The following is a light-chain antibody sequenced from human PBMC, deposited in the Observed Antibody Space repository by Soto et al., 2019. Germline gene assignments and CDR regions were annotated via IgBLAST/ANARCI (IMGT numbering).Light chain of an antibody. CDR3: AEWDDSRNGEI. Sequence: QSVLTQSPSASGTPGQRVVISCSVSSSNIGRNMVNWYQQLPGTAPKLLMYYDNQRPSGVPDRFSGSRSGTSASLSISGLQSEDEADYYCAEWDDSRNGEIVGTWTKLTV. J-gene: IGLJ1*01. CDR1: SSNIGRNM. V-gene: IGLV1-44*01. CDR2: YDN.